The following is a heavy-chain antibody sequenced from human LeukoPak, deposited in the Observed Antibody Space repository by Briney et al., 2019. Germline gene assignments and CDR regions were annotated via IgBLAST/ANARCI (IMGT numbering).Heavy chain of an antibody. CDR2: IYYSRNT. CDR3: ASGSYYPEYFQH. J-gene: IGHJ1*01. Sequence: SETLSPTCTVSGGSVSSGSYYWSWIRQPPGKGLEWIGYIYYSRNTNYNASLKSRVTISVDTSKNQFSLKLSSVTAADTAVYYCASGSYYPEYFQHWGQGTLVTVSS. D-gene: IGHD1-26*01. V-gene: IGHV4-61*01. CDR1: GGSVSSGSYY.